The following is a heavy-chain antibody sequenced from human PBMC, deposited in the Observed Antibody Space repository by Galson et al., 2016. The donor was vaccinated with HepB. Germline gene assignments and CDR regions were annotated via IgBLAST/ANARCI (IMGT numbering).Heavy chain of an antibody. Sequence: QSGAEVKKPGESLRISCKASGYRFTTYWINWVRQMPGKGLEWMGRIDPSDSYTYYSPSFQGHVTISADKSISTAYLQWSSLKASDTAVYYCARSDYDVLKEFGNWFDPWGQGTLVTVSS. CDR1: GYRFTTYW. CDR3: ARSDYDVLKEFGNWFDP. D-gene: IGHD3-9*01. CDR2: IDPSDSYT. J-gene: IGHJ5*02. V-gene: IGHV5-10-1*01.